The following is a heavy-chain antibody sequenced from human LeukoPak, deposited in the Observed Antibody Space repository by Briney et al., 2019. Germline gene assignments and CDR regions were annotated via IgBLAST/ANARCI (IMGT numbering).Heavy chain of an antibody. V-gene: IGHV1-2*02. J-gene: IGHJ4*02. Sequence: ASVKVSCKASGYTFTGYYMHWVRQAPGQGLEWMGWINPNSGGTNYAQKFQGRVTMTRDTSISTAYMELSRLRSDDTAVYYCARPDSSSWLRPFDYWGQGTLVTVSS. CDR1: GYTFTGYY. CDR2: INPNSGGT. CDR3: ARPDSSSWLRPFDY. D-gene: IGHD6-13*01.